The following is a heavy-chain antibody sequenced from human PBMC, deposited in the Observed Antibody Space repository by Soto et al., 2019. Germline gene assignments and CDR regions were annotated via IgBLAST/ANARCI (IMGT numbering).Heavy chain of an antibody. CDR1: GYTFTSYG. Sequence: ASVKVSCKASGYTFTSYGISWVRQAPGQGLEWMGWISAYNGNTNYAQKLQGRVTMTTDTSTSTAYMELRSLRSDDTAVYYCAREDGDYCSSTSCQDWFDPWGQGTLVTVSS. J-gene: IGHJ5*02. CDR2: ISAYNGNT. V-gene: IGHV1-18*01. D-gene: IGHD2-2*01. CDR3: AREDGDYCSSTSCQDWFDP.